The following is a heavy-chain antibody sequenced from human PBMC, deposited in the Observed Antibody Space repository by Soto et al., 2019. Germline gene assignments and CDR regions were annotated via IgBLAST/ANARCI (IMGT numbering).Heavy chain of an antibody. V-gene: IGHV3-23*01. CDR1: GFTFSSYA. Sequence: GGSLRLSCAASGFTFSSYAMSWVRQAPGKGLEWVSAISGSGGSTYYADSVKGRFTISRDNSKNTLYLQMNSLRAEDTAVYYCARGLVVVVAAAPDPWFDPWGQGTLVTVSS. J-gene: IGHJ5*02. CDR2: ISGSGGST. CDR3: ARGLVVVVAAAPDPWFDP. D-gene: IGHD2-15*01.